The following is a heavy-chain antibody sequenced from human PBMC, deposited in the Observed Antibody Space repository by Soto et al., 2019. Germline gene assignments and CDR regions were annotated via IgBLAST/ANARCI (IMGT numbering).Heavy chain of an antibody. J-gene: IGHJ4*02. CDR2: ISGSGGST. CDR3: AKDPHDYGDFLRLYYFDY. CDR1: GFTFSSYA. D-gene: IGHD4-17*01. V-gene: IGHV3-23*01. Sequence: GGSLRLSCAASGFTFSSYAMSWVRQAPGKGLEWVSAISGSGGSTYYADSVKGRFTISRDNSKNTLYLQMNSLRAEDTAVYYCAKDPHDYGDFLRLYYFDYWGQGTLVTVSS.